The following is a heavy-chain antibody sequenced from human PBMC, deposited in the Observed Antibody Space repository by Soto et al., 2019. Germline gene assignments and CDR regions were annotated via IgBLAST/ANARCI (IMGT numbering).Heavy chain of an antibody. CDR2: IYYSGST. D-gene: IGHD4-17*01. J-gene: IGHJ4*02. CDR3: ARNHDYGGFFDY. V-gene: IGHV4-30-4*01. CDR1: GGSISSGDYY. Sequence: SETLSLTCTVSGGSISSGDYYWSWIRQPPGKGLEWIGHIYYSGSTYYNPSLKSRVTISVDTSKNQFSLKLSSVTAADTAVYYCARNHDYGGFFDYWGQGTLVTVSS.